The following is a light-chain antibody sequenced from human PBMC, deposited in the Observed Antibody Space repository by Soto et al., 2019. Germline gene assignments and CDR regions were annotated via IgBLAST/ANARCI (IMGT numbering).Light chain of an antibody. CDR1: QSVGSS. CDR3: QQYGSSPPLT. V-gene: IGKV3-20*01. CDR2: GAS. Sequence: EIVLTQSPGTLSLSPGERVTLSCRASQSVGSSLVWYQQKPGQAPRLLIYGASSRATVIPDRFSGSGSGTDFTLTISRLEPEDFAVYYCQQYGSSPPLTFGGGTKVEIK. J-gene: IGKJ4*01.